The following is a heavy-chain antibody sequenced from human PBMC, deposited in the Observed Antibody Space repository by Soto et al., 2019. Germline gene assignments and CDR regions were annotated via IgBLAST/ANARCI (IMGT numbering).Heavy chain of an antibody. CDR1: GFTFSGSW. D-gene: IGHD3-10*01. V-gene: IGHV3-74*01. J-gene: IGHJ4*02. Sequence: EVQLVESGGGLVQPGGSLRLSCAASGFTFSGSWMHWVRQAPGKGLVWVSRINGDGSGTSYADFVKGRFTISRDNAKNTLILQMNGLRAEDMAVYYCARGIFGSGTANDYWGQGTLVTVSS. CDR3: ARGIFGSGTANDY. CDR2: INGDGSGT.